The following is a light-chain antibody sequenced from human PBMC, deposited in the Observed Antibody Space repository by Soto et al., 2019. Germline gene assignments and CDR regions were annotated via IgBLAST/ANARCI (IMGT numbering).Light chain of an antibody. CDR1: SSDVGGYNF. V-gene: IGLV2-14*01. J-gene: IGLJ1*01. CDR3: SSYTSSGTSV. Sequence: QSVLTQPASVSGSPGQSITISCTGTSSDVGGYNFVSWYQQHPGKAPKLMIFEVSNRPSGVSNRFSGSKSGNTASLTISGLQAEDEADYYCSSYTSSGTSVFGTGTK. CDR2: EVS.